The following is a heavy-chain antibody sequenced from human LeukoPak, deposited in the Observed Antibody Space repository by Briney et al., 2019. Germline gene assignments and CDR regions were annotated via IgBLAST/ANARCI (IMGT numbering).Heavy chain of an antibody. CDR3: VRGPIVVVPSASFYYYMDV. CDR2: ITSSSTYI. Sequence: GGSLRLSCVASGFTFSSYSMNWVRQAPGKGLEWVSSITSSSTYIYYADSVKGRFTISRDNAKNSLYLQMNSLRAEDSAVYYCVRGPIVVVPSASFYYYMDVWGKGTTVTVSS. CDR1: GFTFSSYS. D-gene: IGHD2-2*01. J-gene: IGHJ6*03. V-gene: IGHV3-21*01.